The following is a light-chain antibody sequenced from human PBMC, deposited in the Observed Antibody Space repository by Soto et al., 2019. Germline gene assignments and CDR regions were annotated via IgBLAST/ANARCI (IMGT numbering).Light chain of an antibody. Sequence: QSALTQPRSVSGSPGQSVTISCTGTSSDVGGYNYVSWYQQHPGKAPKLMIYDVSKRPSGVPDRFSGSKSGNTASLTISGLQAEDEADYYCSSYTSRSSVVFGGGTKLTVL. V-gene: IGLV2-11*01. CDR3: SSYTSRSSVV. CDR2: DVS. J-gene: IGLJ2*01. CDR1: SSDVGGYNY.